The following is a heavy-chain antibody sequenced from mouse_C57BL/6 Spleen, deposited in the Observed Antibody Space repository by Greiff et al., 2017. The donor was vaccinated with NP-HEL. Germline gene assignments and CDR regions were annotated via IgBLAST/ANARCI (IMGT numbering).Heavy chain of an antibody. CDR1: GYTFTSYW. V-gene: IGHV1-53*01. Sequence: QVQLQQPGTELVKPGASVKLSCKASGYTFTSYWMHWVKQRPGQGLEWIGNINPSNGGTNYNEKFKSKATLTVDKSSSTAYMQLISLTSEDAAVYDCARSTTYYYAMDYWGQGTSVTVSS. CDR2: INPSNGGT. D-gene: IGHD1-1*01. J-gene: IGHJ4*01. CDR3: ARSTTYYYAMDY.